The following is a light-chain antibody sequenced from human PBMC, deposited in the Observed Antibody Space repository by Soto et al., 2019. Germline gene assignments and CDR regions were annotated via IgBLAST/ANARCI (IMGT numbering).Light chain of an antibody. CDR3: QQYSSYLWT. CDR1: QSISSW. Sequence: DIPMTQSPSTLSASVGDRVTITCRASQSISSWLAWYQQKPGKAPKLLIYDASSLESGVPSRFSGSGSGTEFTLPISSLQPDEFATYYCQQYSSYLWTFGRGTKVEIK. CDR2: DAS. V-gene: IGKV1-5*01. J-gene: IGKJ1*01.